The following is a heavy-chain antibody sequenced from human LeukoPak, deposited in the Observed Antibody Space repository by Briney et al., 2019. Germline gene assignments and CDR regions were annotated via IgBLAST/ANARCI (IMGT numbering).Heavy chain of an antibody. V-gene: IGHV1-46*01. CDR2: ISPSDGAT. CDR1: GNTFTNHN. D-gene: IGHD2-15*01. Sequence: ASVKVSCKASGNTFTNHNMHWVRLAPGQGLEWMGIISPSDGATNYAQKFQGRVTMTRDTSTSTVYMGLSSLKSEDTAVYYCAREVAAPYRFDDWGQGTLVTVSS. CDR3: AREVAAPYRFDD. J-gene: IGHJ4*02.